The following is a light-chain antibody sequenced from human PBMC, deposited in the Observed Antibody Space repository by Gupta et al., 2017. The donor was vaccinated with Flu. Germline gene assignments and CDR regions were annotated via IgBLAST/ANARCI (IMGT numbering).Light chain of an antibody. CDR3: QQYGSSLGS. J-gene: IGKJ2*03. CDR2: GAS. Sequence: EIVFTQSPGTLSLSPGERATLSCRASQSVRSSYLAWYQQKPGQAPRLLIYGASSRATGIPDRFSGSGSGTDFTLTISRLEPEDFAVYYCQQYGSSLGSFGQGTKMEIK. CDR1: QSVRSSY. V-gene: IGKV3-20*01.